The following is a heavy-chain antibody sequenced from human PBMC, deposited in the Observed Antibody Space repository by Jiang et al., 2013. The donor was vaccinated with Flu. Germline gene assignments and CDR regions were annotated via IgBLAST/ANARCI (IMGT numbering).Heavy chain of an antibody. Sequence: LVKPSQTLSLTCTVSGGSISSGSYYWSWIRQPAGKGLEWIGRIYASGSTHYNPSLQSRVTISVDTSKNQFSLKLTSVTAADTAVYYCARTDDYGFKWGQGTLVTVSS. CDR3: ARTDDYGFK. CDR2: IYASGST. V-gene: IGHV4-61*02. J-gene: IGHJ4*02. CDR1: GGSISSGSYY. D-gene: IGHD4-17*01.